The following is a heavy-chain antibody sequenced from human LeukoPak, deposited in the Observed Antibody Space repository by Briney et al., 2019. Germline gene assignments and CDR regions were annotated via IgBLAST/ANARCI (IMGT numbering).Heavy chain of an antibody. CDR3: AITMFHDAFDI. J-gene: IGHJ3*02. CDR1: GYSFTSYW. Sequence: GESLEISCKGSGYSFTSYWIGWVRQMPGKGLEWMGIIYPGDSDNRYSPSFQGQVTISADKPISTAYLQWSSLKASDTATYYCAITMFHDAFDIWGQGTMVTVSS. V-gene: IGHV5-51*04. D-gene: IGHD3-10*02. CDR2: IYPGDSDN.